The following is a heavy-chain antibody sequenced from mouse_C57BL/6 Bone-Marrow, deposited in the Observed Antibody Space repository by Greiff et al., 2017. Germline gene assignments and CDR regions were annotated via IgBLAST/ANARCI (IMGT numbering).Heavy chain of an antibody. D-gene: IGHD4-1*01. CDR3: ARNWAWFAY. Sequence: VKLMESGAELVRPGASVKLSCTASGFNIKDDYMHWVKQRPGQGLEWIGYINPSSGYTKYNQKFKDKATLTADKSSSTAYMQLSSLTSEDSAVYYCARNWAWFAYWGQGTLVTVSA. CDR2: INPSSGYT. CDR1: GFNIKDDY. J-gene: IGHJ3*01. V-gene: IGHV1-4*01.